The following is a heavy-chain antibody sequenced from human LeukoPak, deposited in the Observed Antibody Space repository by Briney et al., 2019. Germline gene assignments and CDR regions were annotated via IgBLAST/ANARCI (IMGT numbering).Heavy chain of an antibody. V-gene: IGHV1-69*01. D-gene: IGHD2-15*01. Sequence: SVKVSCTASGYTFSNYAISWVRQAPGQGLEWMGGTIPIFGTAHYAQKFQGRVTIAADGSTSTVYMGLSSLRSEDTAVYYCARAHSRNYYYYGIDVWGQGTTVTVSS. J-gene: IGHJ6*02. CDR3: ARAHSRNYYYYGIDV. CDR1: GYTFSNYA. CDR2: TIPIFGTA.